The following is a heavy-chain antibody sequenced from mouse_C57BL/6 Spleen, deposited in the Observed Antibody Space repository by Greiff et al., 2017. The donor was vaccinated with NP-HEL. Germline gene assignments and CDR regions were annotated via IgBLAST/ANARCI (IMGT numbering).Heavy chain of an antibody. Sequence: VQLQQSGAELVRPGSSVKLSCKASGYTFTSYWMDWVKQRPGQGLEWIGNIYPTDSNTHYNQKFKDKATLTVDKSSSTAYMQLSSLTSEDSAVYYCARDYVGSQFDDWGQGTRVTVSA. D-gene: IGHD2-4*01. CDR2: IYPTDSNT. CDR1: GYTFTSYW. V-gene: IGHV1-61*01. CDR3: ARDYVGSQFDD. J-gene: IGHJ3*01.